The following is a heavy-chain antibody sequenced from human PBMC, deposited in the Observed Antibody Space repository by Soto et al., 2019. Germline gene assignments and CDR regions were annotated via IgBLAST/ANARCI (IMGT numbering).Heavy chain of an antibody. Sequence: ASVKVSCKASGYTFTSYAMHWVRQAPGQRLEWMGWINAGNGNTKYSQKFQGRVTITRDTSASTAYMELSSLRSEDTAVYYCARADYCSSTSCHQADNWFDPWGQRTLVTVSS. V-gene: IGHV1-3*01. J-gene: IGHJ5*02. CDR2: INAGNGNT. CDR3: ARADYCSSTSCHQADNWFDP. CDR1: GYTFTSYA. D-gene: IGHD2-2*01.